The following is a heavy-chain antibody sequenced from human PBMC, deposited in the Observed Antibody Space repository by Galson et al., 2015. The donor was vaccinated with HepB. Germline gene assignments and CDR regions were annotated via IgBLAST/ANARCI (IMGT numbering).Heavy chain of an antibody. Sequence: SLRLSCAASGFTFSSDAVSWVRQAPGKGLEWISTITHDTGSAYYADSVKGRFTISRDSSRNTLYLQMNSLEAEDTAIYYCAKDYYSSTRYCSGGSCYYFCAFDAWGQGTMVTVSS. CDR3: AKDYYSSTRYCSGGSCYYFCAFDA. J-gene: IGHJ3*01. CDR2: ITHDTGSA. CDR1: GFTFSSDA. D-gene: IGHD2-15*01. V-gene: IGHV3-23*01.